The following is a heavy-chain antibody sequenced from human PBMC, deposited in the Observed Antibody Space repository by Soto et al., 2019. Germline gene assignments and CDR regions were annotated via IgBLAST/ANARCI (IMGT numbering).Heavy chain of an antibody. V-gene: IGHV3-48*03. CDR2: ISRSGSTI. Sequence: EVQLVESGGGLVQPGGSLRLSCAASGFTFSSYEMNWVRQAPGKGLEWVSYISRSGSTIYYADSVKGRFTISRDNAKNALYLQMNSLRAEDTAVYYCARQHFQCSSTSCYRLDYYYGMDVWGQGTTVTVSS. D-gene: IGHD2-2*01. J-gene: IGHJ6*02. CDR3: ARQHFQCSSTSCYRLDYYYGMDV. CDR1: GFTFSSYE.